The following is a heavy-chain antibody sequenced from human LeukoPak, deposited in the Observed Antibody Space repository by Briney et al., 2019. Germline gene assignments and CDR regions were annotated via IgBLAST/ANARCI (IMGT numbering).Heavy chain of an antibody. CDR1: GFTVGSNY. Sequence: PGGSLRLSCAASGFTVGSNYMSWVRQAPGKGLEWVSVIYSGGSTYYADSVKGRFTISRDNSKNTLYLQMNSLRAEDTAVYYCARGSGSGFYYYYYMDVWGKGTTVTVSS. CDR2: IYSGGST. CDR3: ARGSGSGFYYYYYMDV. V-gene: IGHV3-53*01. J-gene: IGHJ6*03. D-gene: IGHD3-10*01.